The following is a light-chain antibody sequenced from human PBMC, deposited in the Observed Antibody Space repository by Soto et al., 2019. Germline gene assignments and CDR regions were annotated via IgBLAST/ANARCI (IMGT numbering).Light chain of an antibody. Sequence: QSVLTQPASVSGSPGLSIAISCTGTSSDVGGYNSVSWYRQHPGKAPKLMIYDVSNRPSGVSNRFSGSKSGNTASLTISGLQAEDEGDYYCSSYTTGGSYVFGTGTKLTVL. J-gene: IGLJ1*01. V-gene: IGLV2-14*01. CDR1: SSDVGGYNS. CDR2: DVS. CDR3: SSYTTGGSYV.